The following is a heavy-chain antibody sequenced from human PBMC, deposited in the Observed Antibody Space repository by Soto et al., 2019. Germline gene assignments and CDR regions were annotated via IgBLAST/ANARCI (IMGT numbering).Heavy chain of an antibody. CDR1: GGSISSSSHY. Sequence: PSETLSLTCTVSGGSISSSSHYWGWIRQPPGKGLEWIGMIYYSGSSYYNASLQSRLTISVDTSKNQFSLKLTSVTAADTAVYYCARLGPIAAVGPRWFDPWGQGTLVTVSS. V-gene: IGHV4-39*01. D-gene: IGHD6-13*01. CDR3: ARLGPIAAVGPRWFDP. J-gene: IGHJ5*02. CDR2: IYYSGSS.